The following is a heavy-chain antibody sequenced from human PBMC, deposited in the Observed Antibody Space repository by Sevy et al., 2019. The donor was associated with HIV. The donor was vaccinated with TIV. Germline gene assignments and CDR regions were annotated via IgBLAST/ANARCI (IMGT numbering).Heavy chain of an antibody. Sequence: SETLSLTCTVSGGSVSSGSYYWSWIRQPPGKGLEWIGYIYYSGSTNYNPSLKSRVTISVDTSKNQFSLKLSSVTAADTVVYYCARDRIGYCSGGSCYSYYYYGMDVWGQGTTVTVSS. V-gene: IGHV4-61*01. CDR1: GGSVSSGSYY. J-gene: IGHJ6*02. CDR3: ARDRIGYCSGGSCYSYYYYGMDV. D-gene: IGHD2-15*01. CDR2: IYYSGST.